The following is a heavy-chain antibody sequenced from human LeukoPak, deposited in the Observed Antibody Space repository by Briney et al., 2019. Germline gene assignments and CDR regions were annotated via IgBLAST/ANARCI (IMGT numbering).Heavy chain of an antibody. CDR2: IYYSGST. D-gene: IGHD1-26*01. CDR1: GGSISSYY. CDR3: ARLSTGGSYLHPFDY. Sequence: SETLSLTCTVSGGSISSYYWSWIRQPPGKGLEWIGYIYYSGSTNYNPSLKSRVTISVDTSKNQFSLKLSSVTAADTAVYYCARLSTGGSYLHPFDYWGQGTLVTVSS. V-gene: IGHV4-59*01. J-gene: IGHJ4*02.